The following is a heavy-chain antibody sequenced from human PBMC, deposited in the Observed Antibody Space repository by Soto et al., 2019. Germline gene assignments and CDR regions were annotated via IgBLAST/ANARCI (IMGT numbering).Heavy chain of an antibody. D-gene: IGHD5-18*01. Sequence: ASVKVSCKASGYTFTSYDINWVRQATGQGLEWMGWMNPNSGNTGYAQKFQGRVTMTRNTSISTAYMELSSLRSEDTAVYYCARVTSAQLWLKSYYYYGMDVWGQGTTVTVYS. V-gene: IGHV1-8*01. CDR3: ARVTSAQLWLKSYYYYGMDV. J-gene: IGHJ6*02. CDR1: GYTFTSYD. CDR2: MNPNSGNT.